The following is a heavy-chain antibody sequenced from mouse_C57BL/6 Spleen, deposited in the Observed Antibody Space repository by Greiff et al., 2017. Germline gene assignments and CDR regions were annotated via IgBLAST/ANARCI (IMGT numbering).Heavy chain of an antibody. CDR3: KRTDYSNYGGAMDY. CDR1: GYTFTSYW. Sequence: VQLQQSGTVLARPGASVKMSCKTSGYTFTSYWMHWVKQRPGQGLEWIGAIYPGNSDTSYNQKFKGKAKLTAVPSASTAYMELSSLTNEDSADYDCKRTDYSNYGGAMDYWGQGTSVTVSS. J-gene: IGHJ4*01. CDR2: IYPGNSDT. V-gene: IGHV1-5*01. D-gene: IGHD2-5*01.